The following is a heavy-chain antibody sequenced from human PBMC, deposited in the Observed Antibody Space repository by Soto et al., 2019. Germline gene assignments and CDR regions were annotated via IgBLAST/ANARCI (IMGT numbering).Heavy chain of an antibody. CDR2: ISYDGSNK. V-gene: IGHV3-30*18. Sequence: PGGSLRLSCAASGFTFSSYGMHWVRQAPGKGLEWVAVISYDGSNKYYADSVKGRFTISRDNSKNTLYLQMNSLRAEDTAVYYCAKDRARYDFGATLDYWGQGTLVTVPQ. CDR3: AKDRARYDFGATLDY. D-gene: IGHD3-3*01. J-gene: IGHJ4*02. CDR1: GFTFSSYG.